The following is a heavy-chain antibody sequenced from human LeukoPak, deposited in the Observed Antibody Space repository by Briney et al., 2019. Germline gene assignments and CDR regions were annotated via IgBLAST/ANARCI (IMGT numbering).Heavy chain of an antibody. V-gene: IGHV1-2*02. CDR1: GYTFTGDY. CDR2: INPNSGDT. Sequence: ASVKVSCKASGYTFTGDYIHWVRQAPGQGLEWMGWINPNSGDTNYAQTFQGRVTMTRDTSISTAYMELSRLRSDDTAVYYCARDPYVSGSRRKIFAYWGKGTLVTVSP. J-gene: IGHJ4*02. D-gene: IGHD3-10*01. CDR3: ARDPYVSGSRRKIFAY.